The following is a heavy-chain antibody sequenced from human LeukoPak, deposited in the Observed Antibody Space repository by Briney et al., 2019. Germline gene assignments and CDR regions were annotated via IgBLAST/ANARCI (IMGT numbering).Heavy chain of an antibody. D-gene: IGHD2-15*01. CDR1: GFTFGNHA. CDR3: AKQLGYCSDGSCYFPY. CDR2: ISGTGSST. Sequence: GRSLRLSCEASGFTFGNHAMNWVRQAPGKGLEWVSTISGTGSSTYYADSAKGRFTISRDNSKSTLCLQMNSLRAEDTAVYYCAKQLGYCSDGSCYFPYWGQGTLVTVSS. J-gene: IGHJ4*02. V-gene: IGHV3-23*01.